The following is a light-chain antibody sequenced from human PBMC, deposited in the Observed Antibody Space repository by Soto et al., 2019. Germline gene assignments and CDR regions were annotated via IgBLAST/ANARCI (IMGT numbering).Light chain of an antibody. V-gene: IGLV2-14*01. CDR1: SSDVGGFNY. Sequence: QSALPQPASVSGSPGQSITISCTGTSSDVGGFNYVSWYQHYPGEAPKLLIYEVSNRPSGVSSRFSGSKSSNTASLTISGLQADDEGDYYCSSFTTSNTGVFGGGTKLTVL. CDR3: SSFTTSNTGV. J-gene: IGLJ3*02. CDR2: EVS.